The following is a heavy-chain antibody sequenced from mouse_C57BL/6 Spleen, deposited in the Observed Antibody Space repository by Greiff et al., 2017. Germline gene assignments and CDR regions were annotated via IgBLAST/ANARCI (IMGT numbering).Heavy chain of an antibody. J-gene: IGHJ2*01. V-gene: IGHV1-61*01. D-gene: IGHD4-1*01. CDR1: GYTFTSYW. CDR3: ARDSGSDY. Sequence: VQLQQSGAELVRPGSSVKLSCKASGYTFTSYWMDWVKQRPGQGLEWIGNIYPSDSETHYNQKFKDKATLTVDKSSSTAYMQLSSLTSEDSAVYYCARDSGSDYWGQGTTLTVSS. CDR2: IYPSDSET.